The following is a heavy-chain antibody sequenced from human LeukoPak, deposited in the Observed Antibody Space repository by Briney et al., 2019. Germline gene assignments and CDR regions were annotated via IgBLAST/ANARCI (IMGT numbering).Heavy chain of an antibody. CDR3: AKNGDRGAYCSGGSCYPYFYYYMDV. D-gene: IGHD2-15*01. CDR1: GFTFSSYG. CDR2: INTSGGST. Sequence: GGSLRLSCAASGFTFSSYGMSWVRQAPGKGLEWVSAINTSGGSTYYADSVKGRFTIARDNTKNTVYVQMNSQRAEDTAIYYCAKNGDRGAYCSGGSCYPYFYYYMDVWGKGTTVTISS. V-gene: IGHV3-23*01. J-gene: IGHJ6*03.